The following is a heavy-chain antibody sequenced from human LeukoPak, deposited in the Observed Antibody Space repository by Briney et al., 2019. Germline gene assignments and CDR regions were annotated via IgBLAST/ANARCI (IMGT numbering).Heavy chain of an antibody. J-gene: IGHJ4*02. CDR2: ISGAGGTT. Sequence: PGGSLRLSCAASGFTFSTFDMSWVRQAPGKGLQWVSTISGAGGTTLFADSVKGRFSISRDNSNNKVFLQMNSLRVEDTAVYYCAKASDFDSSGFPIVVFDFWGQGLLVSVAS. CDR3: AKASDFDSSGFPIVVFDF. CDR1: GFTFSTFD. D-gene: IGHD3-22*01. V-gene: IGHV3-23*01.